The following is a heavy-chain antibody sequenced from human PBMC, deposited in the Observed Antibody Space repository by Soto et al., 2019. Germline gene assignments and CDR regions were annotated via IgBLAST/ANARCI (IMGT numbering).Heavy chain of an antibody. CDR3: ARTSAAGKYYYGMDV. CDR1: GYRFSDYW. Sequence: GESLKISCKGSGYRFSDYWIGWARQMPGKGLEWMGFIYPGDSDTRYNPSFRGQVTISADKSISTAYLQWSSLKASDTAMYYCARTSAAGKYYYGMDVWGQGTTVTGSS. D-gene: IGHD6-13*01. J-gene: IGHJ6*02. CDR2: IYPGDSDT. V-gene: IGHV5-51*01.